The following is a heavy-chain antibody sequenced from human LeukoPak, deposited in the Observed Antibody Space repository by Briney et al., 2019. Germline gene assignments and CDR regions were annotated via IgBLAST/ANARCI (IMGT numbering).Heavy chain of an antibody. V-gene: IGHV4-39*01. CDR3: ARHFIAAAATEYNWFDP. D-gene: IGHD6-13*01. Sequence: SSETLSPTCTVSGGSISSSSYYWGWIRQPPGKGLEWIGSIYYSGSTYYNPSLKSRGTISVDTSKNQFSLKLSSVTAADTAVYYCARHFIAAAATEYNWFDPWGQGTLVTVSS. J-gene: IGHJ5*02. CDR2: IYYSGST. CDR1: GGSISSSSYY.